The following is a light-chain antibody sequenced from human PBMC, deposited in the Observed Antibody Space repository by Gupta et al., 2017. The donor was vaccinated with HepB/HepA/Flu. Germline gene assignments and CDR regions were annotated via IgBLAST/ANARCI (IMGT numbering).Light chain of an antibody. CDR2: SNN. V-gene: IGLV1-44*01. J-gene: IGLJ3*02. CDR1: SSNIGGNT. Sequence: QSVLTQPPSASGTPGQRVTISCSGSSSNIGGNTVNWYQPLPGTAPKVLIHSNNQRPSGVPDRFSGSKSGTSASLAISGLQSEDEADYYCAAWDATRNGWVFGGGTRLTVL. CDR3: AAWDATRNGWV.